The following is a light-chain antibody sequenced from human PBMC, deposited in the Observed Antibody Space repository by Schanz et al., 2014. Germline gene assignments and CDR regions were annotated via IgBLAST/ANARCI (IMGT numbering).Light chain of an antibody. Sequence: EIVMTQSPAPLSVSPGEGVTLSCRASQSVSSSFAWYQQKPGQAPRLLIYSASTRATDIPARFSGSGSGTEFTLTISSLQSEDLAVYYCQQYHNWPRTFGQGTKLHIK. CDR3: QQYHNWPRT. CDR1: QSVSSS. CDR2: SAS. J-gene: IGKJ2*01. V-gene: IGKV3-15*01.